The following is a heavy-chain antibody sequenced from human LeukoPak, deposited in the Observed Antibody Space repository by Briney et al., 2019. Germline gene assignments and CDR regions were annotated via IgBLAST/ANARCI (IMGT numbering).Heavy chain of an antibody. V-gene: IGHV3-13*01. J-gene: IGHJ6*03. Sequence: GGSLRLSCAASGFTFSNYDMHWVRQATGKGLEWVSAIGTAGDTYYPGSVKGRFTISRENAKNSLYLQMNSLRAGDTAVYYCARGAPSSGSYYYYYMDVWGKGTTVTVSS. CDR2: IGTAGDT. D-gene: IGHD3-10*01. CDR3: ARGAPSSGSYYYYYMDV. CDR1: GFTFSNYD.